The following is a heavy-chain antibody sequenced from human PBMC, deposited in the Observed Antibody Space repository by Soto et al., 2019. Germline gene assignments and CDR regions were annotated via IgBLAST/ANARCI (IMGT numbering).Heavy chain of an antibody. D-gene: IGHD1-26*01. CDR3: ARSPYSVSYLAYFDY. Sequence: QVQLVESGGGVVQPGRSLRLSCAASGFTFSSYGMHWVRQAPGKGLEWVAVISYDGSNKYYADSVKGRFTISRDNSKNTLYVQMNSLRAEDTAVYYCARSPYSVSYLAYFDYWSQGTLVTVSS. V-gene: IGHV3-30*03. CDR1: GFTFSSYG. CDR2: ISYDGSNK. J-gene: IGHJ4*02.